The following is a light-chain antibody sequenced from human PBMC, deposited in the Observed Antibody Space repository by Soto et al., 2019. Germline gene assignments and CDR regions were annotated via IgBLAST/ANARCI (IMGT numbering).Light chain of an antibody. Sequence: QLVLTQPRSVSGSPGQSVTISCTGTSSDVGGYNYVSWYQQHPGKAPKLMIYDVSKRPSGVPDRFSGSKSGNTASLTISGLQAEYDADYYCCSYAGSYNVVFGGGTKLTVL. CDR3: CSYAGSYNVV. J-gene: IGLJ2*01. CDR1: SSDVGGYNY. CDR2: DVS. V-gene: IGLV2-11*01.